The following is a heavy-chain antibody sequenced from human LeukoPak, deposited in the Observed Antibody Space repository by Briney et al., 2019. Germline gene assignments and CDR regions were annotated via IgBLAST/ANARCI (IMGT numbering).Heavy chain of an antibody. V-gene: IGHV3-21*01. J-gene: IGHJ6*03. Sequence: PGGSLRLSCAASGFIFNSHSMNWVRQAPVKGLEWVSSISSTSSYIYYADSVKSRFTVSRDNAKNSLYLQMNSLRAEDTAVYYCARSSGWYHRGPDYYYYYMDVWGKGTTVTVS. D-gene: IGHD6-19*01. CDR1: GFIFNSHS. CDR3: ARSSGWYHRGPDYYYYYMDV. CDR2: ISSTSSYI.